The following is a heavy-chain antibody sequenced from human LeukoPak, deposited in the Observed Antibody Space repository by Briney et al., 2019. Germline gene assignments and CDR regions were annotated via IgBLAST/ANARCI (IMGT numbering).Heavy chain of an antibody. CDR2: INHSGST. J-gene: IGHJ4*02. V-gene: IGHV4-34*01. D-gene: IGHD3-10*01. Sequence: PSETLSLPRAVYGGSFSGYYWSWIRQPPGKGLEWIGEINHSGSTNYNPSLKSRVTISVDTSKNQFSLQLSSVTAADTAVYYCARVGADGSGLLVDYWGQGTLVTVSS. CDR1: GGSFSGYY. CDR3: ARVGADGSGLLVDY.